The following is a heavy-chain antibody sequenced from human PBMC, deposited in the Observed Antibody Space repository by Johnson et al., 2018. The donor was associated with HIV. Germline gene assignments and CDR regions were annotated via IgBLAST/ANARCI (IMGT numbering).Heavy chain of an antibody. CDR3: TRALGRGELLPGSFAFDV. CDR2: ISYDGSNK. V-gene: IGHV3-30-3*01. CDR1: GFTFSSYA. J-gene: IGHJ3*01. D-gene: IGHD1-7*01. Sequence: QVQLVESGGGVVQPGRSLTLSCAASGFTFSSYAMHWVRQAPGKGLEWVAVISYDGSNKYHAGSVKGRFSIARDNSKNTLYLQMNSLRAEDTAVYHCTRALGRGELLPGSFAFDVWGQGTMVTVSS.